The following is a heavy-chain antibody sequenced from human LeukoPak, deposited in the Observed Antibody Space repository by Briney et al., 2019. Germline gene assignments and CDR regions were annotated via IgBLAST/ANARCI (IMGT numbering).Heavy chain of an antibody. J-gene: IGHJ5*02. V-gene: IGHV4-34*01. CDR2: INHSGST. CDR3: ARRIAAAAPNWFDP. CDR1: GGSFSGYY. Sequence: PSETLSLTCAVYGGSFSGYYWSWIRQPPGKGLEWIGEINHSGSTNYNPSLKSRVTISVDTSKNQFSLKLSSVTAADTAVYYCARRIAAAAPNWFDPWGQGTLVTASS. D-gene: IGHD6-13*01.